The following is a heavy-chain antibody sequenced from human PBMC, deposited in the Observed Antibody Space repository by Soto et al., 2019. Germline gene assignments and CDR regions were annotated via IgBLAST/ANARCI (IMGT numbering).Heavy chain of an antibody. CDR2: IAYDGSNR. CDR3: AKDGGTGKYYDY. J-gene: IGHJ4*02. CDR1: GFTFNTYG. Sequence: QVQLLESGGGVVQPGRSLRLSCAASGFTFNTYGMHWVRQAPGKGLEWVSVIAYDGSNRYYADSVKGRFTISRDNSKNTLYLQMNSLRPEDTAVYYCAKDGGTGKYYDYWGRGTLVTVSS. V-gene: IGHV3-30*18. D-gene: IGHD2-8*02.